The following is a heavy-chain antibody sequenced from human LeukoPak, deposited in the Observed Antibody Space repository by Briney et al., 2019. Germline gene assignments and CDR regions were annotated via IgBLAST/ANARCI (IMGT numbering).Heavy chain of an antibody. CDR3: AELVSGNWFDP. D-gene: IGHD1-7*01. CDR2: INHSGST. Sequence: SETLSLTCTVSGGSISSYYWSWIRQPPGKGLEWIGEINHSGSTNYNPSLKSRVTISVDTSKNQFSLKLSSVTAADTAVYYCAELVSGNWFDPWGQGTLVTVSS. V-gene: IGHV4-34*01. J-gene: IGHJ5*02. CDR1: GGSISSYY.